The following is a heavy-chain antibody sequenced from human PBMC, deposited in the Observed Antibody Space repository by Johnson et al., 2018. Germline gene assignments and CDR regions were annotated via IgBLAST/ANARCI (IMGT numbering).Heavy chain of an antibody. J-gene: IGHJ6*03. Sequence: YWMSWVRQAPGKGLEWVANIKQDGSEKYYVDSVKGRFTLSRDNAKNSLYLKMNSLRAEDTAGNYCAKDGQGGYYYYYMDVWGKGTTVTVSS. CDR3: AKDGQGGYYYYYMDV. D-gene: IGHD3-16*01. V-gene: IGHV3-7*01. CDR2: IKQDGSEK. CDR1: YW.